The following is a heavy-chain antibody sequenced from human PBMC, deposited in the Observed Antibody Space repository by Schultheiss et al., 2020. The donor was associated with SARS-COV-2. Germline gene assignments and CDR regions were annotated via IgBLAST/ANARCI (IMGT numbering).Heavy chain of an antibody. V-gene: IGHV3-74*01. J-gene: IGHJ4*02. CDR2: INSDGSST. CDR1: GFTFRNYA. D-gene: IGHD5-12*01. CDR3: TVADIVATIRSDY. Sequence: GESLKISCVASGFTFRNYAMHWVRQAPGKGLVWVSRINSDGSSTSYADSVKGRFTMSRDNAKNTLYLQMNSLRAEDTAVYYCTVADIVATIRSDYWGQGTLVTVSS.